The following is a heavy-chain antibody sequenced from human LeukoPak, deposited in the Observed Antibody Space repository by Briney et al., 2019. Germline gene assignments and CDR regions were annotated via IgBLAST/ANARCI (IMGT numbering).Heavy chain of an antibody. CDR3: ARGRDAAYYGSGSPNWFDP. V-gene: IGHV7-4-1*02. CDR2: INTNTGNP. J-gene: IGHJ5*02. CDR1: GYTFTSYA. D-gene: IGHD3-10*01. Sequence: GASVKVSSKASGYTFTSYAMNWVRQAPGQGLEWMGWINTNTGNPTYAQGFTGRFVFSLDTSVSTAYLQISSLKAEDTAVYYCARGRDAAYYGSGSPNWFDPWGQGTLVTVSS.